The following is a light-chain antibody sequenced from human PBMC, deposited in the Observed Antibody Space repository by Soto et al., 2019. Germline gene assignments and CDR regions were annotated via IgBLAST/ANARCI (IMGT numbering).Light chain of an antibody. V-gene: IGLV2-14*01. J-gene: IGLJ2*01. CDR3: SSYTGSSTSVV. CDR2: DVS. CDR1: SSDVGGYNY. Sequence: QSVLTQPASVSGSPGQSITISCTGTSSDVGGYNYVSWYQQHPGKAPKLMIYDVSNRPSGVSNRFSGSKSANTASLTISGLQAEDEDDYYCSSYTGSSTSVVFGGGTQLTVL.